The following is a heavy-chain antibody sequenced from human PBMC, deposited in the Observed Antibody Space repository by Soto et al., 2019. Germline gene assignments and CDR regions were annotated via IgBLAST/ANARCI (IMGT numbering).Heavy chain of an antibody. CDR3: ARHKRDYYDSSGYYAFDI. D-gene: IGHD3-22*01. CDR2: IYPGDSDT. Sequence: GESLKISCKGSGYSFTSYWIGWVRQMPGKGLEWMGIIYPGDSDTRYSPSFQGQVTISADKSISTAYLQWSSLKASDTAMYYCARHKRDYYDSSGYYAFDIWGQGTMVTVS. V-gene: IGHV5-51*01. CDR1: GYSFTSYW. J-gene: IGHJ3*02.